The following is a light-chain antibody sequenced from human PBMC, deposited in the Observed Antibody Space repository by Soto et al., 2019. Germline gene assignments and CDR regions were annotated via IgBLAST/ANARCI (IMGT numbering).Light chain of an antibody. V-gene: IGLV1-36*01. CDR2: YDD. Sequence: QSVLTQPPSVSGAPRQRVTISCYGSSSNIGNNAVNWYQQLPGKAPKLLIYYDDLLPSGVSDRFSGSKSGTSASLAISALQSEDEADYHCAAWDDSLNAVVFGGGTKLTVL. J-gene: IGLJ2*01. CDR3: AAWDDSLNAVV. CDR1: SSNIGNNA.